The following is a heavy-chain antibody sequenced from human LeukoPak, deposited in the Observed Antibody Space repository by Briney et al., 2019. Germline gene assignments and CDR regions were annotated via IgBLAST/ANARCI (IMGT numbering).Heavy chain of an antibody. CDR3: ARESSDYDTLDF. Sequence: GGPLRLSCAASGFTFGSFALHWVRQAPGKGLEYASAITGDGNRTHYAGSVKGRFTISRDNSKNTLYLQTGTLRPEDMAVYYCARESSDYDTLDFWGQGTLVTVSS. J-gene: IGHJ4*02. V-gene: IGHV3-64*02. CDR2: ITGDGNRT. CDR1: GFTFGSFA. D-gene: IGHD5-12*01.